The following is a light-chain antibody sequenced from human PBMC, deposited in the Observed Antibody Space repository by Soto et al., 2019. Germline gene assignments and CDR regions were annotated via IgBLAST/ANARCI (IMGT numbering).Light chain of an antibody. J-gene: IGKJ2*01. V-gene: IGKV3-20*01. CDR2: GSS. Sequence: EIVLTQSPGTLSLSPGERATLSCRASQSVSSDYLAWYQQKPGQAPRLLIYGSSSRATGIPDIFSGSGSGTDFTLTINGLEPEDCAVYYCQQYGNSFYTFGQGTKLEIK. CDR3: QQYGNSFYT. CDR1: QSVSSDY.